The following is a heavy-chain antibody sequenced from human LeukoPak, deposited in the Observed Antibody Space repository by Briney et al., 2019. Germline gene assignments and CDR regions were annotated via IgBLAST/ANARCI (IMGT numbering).Heavy chain of an antibody. Sequence: GGSLRLSCVASGFTFGGYTMNWVRQAPCKGLEWVSSLSSTSKYIHYADSVKGRFAISRDNSKNTLFLQMNSLRAEDTAVYYCAKGRTRWVKEEYDYWGQGTLVTVSS. V-gene: IGHV3-21*04. J-gene: IGHJ4*02. CDR3: AKGRTRWVKEEYDY. CDR2: LSSTSKYI. CDR1: GFTFGGYT. D-gene: IGHD4-23*01.